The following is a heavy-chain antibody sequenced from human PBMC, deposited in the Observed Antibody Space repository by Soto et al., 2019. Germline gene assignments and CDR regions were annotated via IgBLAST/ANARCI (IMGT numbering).Heavy chain of an antibody. J-gene: IGHJ4*02. CDR3: ARGEITGLFDY. D-gene: IGHD2-8*02. CDR2: INHSGST. CDR1: GGSFSGYY. Sequence: QVQLQQWGAGLLKPSETLSLTCAVYGGSFSGYYWTWIRQPPGTGLEWIGEINHSGSTNYNPSLKRRVTISVDTAKNQFSLRLTSVDAADAAVYYWARGEITGLFDYWGQGTLVTVSS. V-gene: IGHV4-34*01.